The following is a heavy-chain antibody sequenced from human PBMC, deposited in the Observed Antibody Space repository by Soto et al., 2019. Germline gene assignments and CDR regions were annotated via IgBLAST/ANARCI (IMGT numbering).Heavy chain of an antibody. CDR2: IYHSGST. CDR3: AAGGGLTRYY. CDR1: GGSISSGGYS. J-gene: IGHJ4*02. D-gene: IGHD1-26*01. V-gene: IGHV4-30-2*01. Sequence: SETLSLTCAVSGGSISSGGYSWRWIRQPPGKGLEWIGYIYHSGSTYYNPSLKSRVTISVDRSKNQFSLKLSSVTAADTAVYYCAAGGGLTRYYWGQGTLVTV.